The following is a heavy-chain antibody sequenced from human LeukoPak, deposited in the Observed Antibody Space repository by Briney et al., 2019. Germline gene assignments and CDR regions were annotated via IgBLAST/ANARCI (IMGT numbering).Heavy chain of an antibody. Sequence: GGSLRLSCAASGFTFSSYAMSWVRQAPGKGLEWVSTITGSGGSTYYADSVKGRFTICRDNSKNTLCLQMNSLRAEDTAVYYCAKDPNYYDSSGHTHYFDYWGQGTLVTVSS. CDR3: AKDPNYYDSSGHTHYFDY. J-gene: IGHJ4*02. CDR1: GFTFSSYA. D-gene: IGHD3-22*01. CDR2: ITGSGGST. V-gene: IGHV3-23*01.